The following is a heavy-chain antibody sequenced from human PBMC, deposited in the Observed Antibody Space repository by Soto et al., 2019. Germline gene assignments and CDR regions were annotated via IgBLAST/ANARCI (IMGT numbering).Heavy chain of an antibody. V-gene: IGHV4-59*08. J-gene: IGHJ6*02. Sequence: QVQLQQSGPGLVKPSETLSLTCSVSSGPSSSHNWGWIRQPPGRGLEWIGYVYSTGGTSYNPSLKSRVTISADTSTTHISLTLPSVTAADTAVYYCVRQGIGNLHGLVDVWGQGTTVRVSS. CDR3: VRQGIGNLHGLVDV. CDR1: SGPSSSHN. D-gene: IGHD1-1*01. CDR2: VYSTGGT.